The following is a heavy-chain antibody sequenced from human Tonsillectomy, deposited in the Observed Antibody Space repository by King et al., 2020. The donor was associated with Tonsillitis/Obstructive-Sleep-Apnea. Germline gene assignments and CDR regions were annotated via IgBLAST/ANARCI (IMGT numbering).Heavy chain of an antibody. CDR1: GFTFSSYA. V-gene: IGHV3-30*01. J-gene: IGHJ4*02. CDR2: ISYDGSNK. Sequence: VQLVESGGGVVQPGRSLRLSCAASGFTFSSYAMHWVRQAPGKGLEWVAVISYDGSNKYYADSVKGRFTISRDNSKNTLYLQMNSLRAEDTAVYYCARDSHSYCSGGSCYPGDFDYWGKGTLVTVSS. D-gene: IGHD2-15*01. CDR3: ARDSHSYCSGGSCYPGDFDY.